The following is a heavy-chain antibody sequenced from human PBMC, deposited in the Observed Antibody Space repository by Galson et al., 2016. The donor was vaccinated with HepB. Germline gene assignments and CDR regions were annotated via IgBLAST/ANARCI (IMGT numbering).Heavy chain of an antibody. Sequence: SETLSLTCNVSGGSVTTYYWNWIRQPPGKRLEWVGHIHYSGSTDYNPSLKSRVTMSVDASKNQFSLKLSSVTAADTAVYYCARSDSSGFYYNFDYWGKGTLVTVSS. CDR3: ARSDSSGFYYNFDY. CDR1: GGSVTTYY. J-gene: IGHJ4*02. CDR2: IHYSGST. D-gene: IGHD3-22*01. V-gene: IGHV4-59*02.